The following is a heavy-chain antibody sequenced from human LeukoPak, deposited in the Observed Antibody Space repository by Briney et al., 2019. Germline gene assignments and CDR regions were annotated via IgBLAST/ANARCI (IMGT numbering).Heavy chain of an antibody. D-gene: IGHD4-11*01. CDR2: ISSTSSYI. CDR1: GFTFSTYT. J-gene: IGHJ6*03. V-gene: IGHV3-21*01. CDR3: ARERRTTYGPYYYYYMDV. Sequence: GGSLRLSCAASGFTFSTYTTNWVRQAPGKGLEWVSSISSTSSYIYYADSVKGRFTISRDNAKNSLYLQMNSLRAEDTAMYYCARERRTTYGPYYYYYMDVWGKGTTVTVSS.